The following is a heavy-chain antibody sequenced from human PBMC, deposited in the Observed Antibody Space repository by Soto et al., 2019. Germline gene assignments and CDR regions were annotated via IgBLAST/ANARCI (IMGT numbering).Heavy chain of an antibody. CDR3: ARGSGRTGYYYYGMDV. J-gene: IGHJ6*02. CDR1: GGSISSYY. CDR2: IYYSGST. Sequence: SLTWTVSGGSISSYYWSCIRQPPGKGLEWIGYIYYSGSTNYNPSLKSRVTISVDTSKNQFSLKLSSVTAADTAVYYCARGSGRTGYYYYGMDVWGQGTTVTVYS. V-gene: IGHV4-59*01. D-gene: IGHD1-26*01.